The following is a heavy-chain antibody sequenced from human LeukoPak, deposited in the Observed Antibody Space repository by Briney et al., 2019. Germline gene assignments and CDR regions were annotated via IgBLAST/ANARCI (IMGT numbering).Heavy chain of an antibody. Sequence: GASVKVSCTVSGSSLSELSLYWVRQAPGKGLEWMGGFDVIDSETFYAQKFQGRVTMTEDSSTDTAYMELRSLTSDDTALYYCAAGRPYSLLDYWGQETLVTVSS. V-gene: IGHV1-24*01. CDR3: AAGRPYSLLDY. CDR2: FDVIDSET. CDR1: GSSLSELS. J-gene: IGHJ4*02. D-gene: IGHD5-18*01.